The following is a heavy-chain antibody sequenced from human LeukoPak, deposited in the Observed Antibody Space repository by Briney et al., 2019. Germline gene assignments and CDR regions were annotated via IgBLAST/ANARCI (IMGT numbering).Heavy chain of an antibody. V-gene: IGHV5-51*01. CDR3: ARRRDDRYFDL. CDR1: AYSYTSYW. CDR2: IYPGDSDT. J-gene: IGHJ2*01. Sequence: PLEYLKISSKGSAYSYTSYWSVRQRQMPGKGLEWMGIIYPGDSDTRYGPSFRGQITISTAKSISTAYLHWRSLKAWDTAMYYCARRRDDRYFDLWGRGTLVTVS. D-gene: IGHD3-9*01.